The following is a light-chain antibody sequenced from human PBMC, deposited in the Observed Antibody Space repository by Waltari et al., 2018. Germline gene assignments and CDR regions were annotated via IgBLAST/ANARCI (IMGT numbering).Light chain of an antibody. Sequence: EIVLTQSPGTLSLSPGERATLSCRASQSVSSNFLAWYQKKPGQAPRLLFYGASSRATGIPDRGSGSGSATDFTLISSRLEPEDCAVYYSQQYGSSPLTFGGGTKVEIK. V-gene: IGKV3-20*01. CDR2: GAS. J-gene: IGKJ4*01. CDR3: QQYGSSPLT. CDR1: QSVSSNF.